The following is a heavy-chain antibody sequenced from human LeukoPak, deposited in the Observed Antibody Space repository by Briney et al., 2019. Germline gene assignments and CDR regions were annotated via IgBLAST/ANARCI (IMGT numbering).Heavy chain of an antibody. CDR2: IILMFGTA. Sequence: SVKVSCKASGGTFSSYAISWVRQAPGQGLEWMGGIILMFGTANYAQKFQGRVTITTDESTSTAYMELSSLRSEDTAVYYCASGEYDYVWGSYRYVAFDIWGQGTMVTVSS. J-gene: IGHJ3*02. CDR3: ASGEYDYVWGSYRYVAFDI. V-gene: IGHV1-69*05. D-gene: IGHD3-16*02. CDR1: GGTFSSYA.